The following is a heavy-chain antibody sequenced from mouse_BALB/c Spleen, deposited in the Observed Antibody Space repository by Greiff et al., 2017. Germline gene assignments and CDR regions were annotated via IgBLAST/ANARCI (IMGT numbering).Heavy chain of an antibody. D-gene: IGHD1-1*01. V-gene: IGHV2-9-2*01. J-gene: IGHJ1*01. CDR2: IWTGGGT. Sequence: QVQLKESGPGLVAPSQSLSITCTVSGFSLTSYDISWIRQPPGKGLEWLGVIWTGGGTNYNSAFMSRLSISKDNSKSQVFLKMNSLQTDDTAIYYCVRGYYGGYFDVWGAGTTVTVSS. CDR3: VRGYYGGYFDV. CDR1: GFSLTSYD.